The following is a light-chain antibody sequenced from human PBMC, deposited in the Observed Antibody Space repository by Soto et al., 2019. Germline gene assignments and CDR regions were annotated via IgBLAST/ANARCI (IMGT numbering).Light chain of an antibody. CDR1: SSNIGAGYD. J-gene: IGLJ3*02. CDR2: GNS. Sequence: QPVLTQPPSVSGAPGQRVTISCTGSSSNIGAGYDVHWYQQLPGTAPKLLIYGNSNRPSGVPDRFSGSKSGTSASLAITGLQAEDEADYDCQSYDSSLSGSVFGGGTKLTVL. CDR3: QSYDSSLSGSV. V-gene: IGLV1-40*01.